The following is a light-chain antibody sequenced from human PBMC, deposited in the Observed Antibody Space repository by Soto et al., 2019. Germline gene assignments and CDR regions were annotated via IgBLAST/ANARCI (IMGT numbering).Light chain of an antibody. J-gene: IGLJ3*02. CDR3: LLYYSDARV. V-gene: IGLV7-43*01. CDR1: TGAVTTTYY. Sequence: QTVVTQELSLTVSPGGTVTLTCASSTGAVTTTYYPNWFQQKPGQAPRALIYDTSNRHSWTPARFSGSLLGGKAALTLSGVQPEDEADYYCLLYYSDARVFGGGTKLTVL. CDR2: DTS.